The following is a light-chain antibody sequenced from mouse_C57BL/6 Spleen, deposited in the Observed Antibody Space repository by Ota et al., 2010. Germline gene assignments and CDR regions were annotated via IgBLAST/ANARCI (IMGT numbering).Light chain of an antibody. J-gene: IGKJ2*01. CDR3: GQTYSYPYT. CDR2: WAS. V-gene: IGKV6-23*01. CDR1: QDVGTA. Sequence: DIVMTQSHKFMSTSVGDRVSITCKASQDVGTAVAWYQQKPGQSPKLLIYWASNRYTGVPDRFTGSGSATDFKLTISSVQAGDLADYHCGQTYSYPYTFGGGTKLEIK.